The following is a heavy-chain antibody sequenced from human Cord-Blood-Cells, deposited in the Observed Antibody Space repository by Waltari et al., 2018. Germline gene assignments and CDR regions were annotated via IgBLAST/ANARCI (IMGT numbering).Heavy chain of an antibody. V-gene: IGHV3-9*01. CDR3: AKEYSSSDDAFDI. J-gene: IGHJ3*02. D-gene: IGHD6-6*01. Sequence: EVQLVESGGGLVQPGRSLGLSCAASGFTFPAYAMHWVWQAPGKGLEWVSGISWNSGSIGYADSVKGRVTISRDNAKNSLYLQMNSLRAEDTALYYCAKEYSSSDDAFDIWGQGTMVTVSS. CDR1: GFTFPAYA. CDR2: ISWNSGSI.